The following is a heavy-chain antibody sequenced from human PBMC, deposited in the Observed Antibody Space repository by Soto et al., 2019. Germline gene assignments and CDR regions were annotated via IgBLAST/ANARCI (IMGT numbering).Heavy chain of an antibody. Sequence: ASETLSPPCAVSCGSISSGGYSRSWVRQPPGKGLEWIGYIYHSGSTYYNPSLKSRVTISVDRSKNQFSLKLSSVTAADTAVYYCARAHYGDYGYGMDVWGQGTTVTVSS. J-gene: IGHJ6*02. D-gene: IGHD4-17*01. CDR1: CGSISSGGYS. CDR3: ARAHYGDYGYGMDV. V-gene: IGHV4-30-2*01. CDR2: IYHSGST.